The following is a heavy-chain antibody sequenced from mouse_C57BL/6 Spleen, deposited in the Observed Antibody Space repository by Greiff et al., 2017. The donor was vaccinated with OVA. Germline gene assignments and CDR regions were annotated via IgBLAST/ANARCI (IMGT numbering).Heavy chain of an antibody. D-gene: IGHD1-1*01. CDR1: GYTFTSYW. J-gene: IGHJ2*01. CDR2: IAPSDSYT. V-gene: IGHV1-69*01. Sequence: QVQLQQPGAELVMPGASVTLSCKASGYTFTSYWMHWVKQRPGQGLEWIGEIAPSDSYTNYNQKFKGKAALTVDKSSIPAYMQVRSLTSEESAVYYCAIAVVAPYYFDSWGQGTTPT. CDR3: AIAVVAPYYFDS.